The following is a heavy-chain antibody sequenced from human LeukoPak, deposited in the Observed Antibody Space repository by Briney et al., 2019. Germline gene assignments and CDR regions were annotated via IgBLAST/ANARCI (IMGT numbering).Heavy chain of an antibody. CDR1: GFTFSRYW. V-gene: IGHV3-7*01. Sequence: PGGSLRLSCAASGFTFSRYWMSWVRQAPGKGLEWVANIKEDGSEKYYVASMKGRFTISRDNAKNSLYLQMNSLRAEDTAVYYCARSSSGWYVLSFDYWGQGTLVTVSS. J-gene: IGHJ4*02. D-gene: IGHD6-19*01. CDR2: IKEDGSEK. CDR3: ARSSSGWYVLSFDY.